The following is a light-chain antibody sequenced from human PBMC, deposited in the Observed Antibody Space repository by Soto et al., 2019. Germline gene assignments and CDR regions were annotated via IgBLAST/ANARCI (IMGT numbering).Light chain of an antibody. J-gene: IGLJ2*01. V-gene: IGLV2-14*01. CDR2: DVS. CDR1: SSDVGGYNY. Sequence: QSALTQPASVSGSPGQSITISCTGTSSDVGGYNYVSWYQQHPGKAPKLMIYDVSNRPSGVSNRFSGSKSGNTASLTISGLQAEGEADYYCSSHTSSSTTVVFGGGTKLTVL. CDR3: SSHTSSSTTVV.